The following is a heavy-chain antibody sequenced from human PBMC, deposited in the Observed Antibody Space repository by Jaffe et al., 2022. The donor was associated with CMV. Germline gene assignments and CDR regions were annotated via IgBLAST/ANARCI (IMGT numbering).Heavy chain of an antibody. Sequence: QVQLVESGGGVVQPGRSLRLSCAASGFTFSSYGMHWVRQAPGKGLEWVAVISYDGSNKYYADSVKGRFTISRDNSKNTLYLQMNSLRAEDTAVYYCGAGEWELLAPHYWGQGTLVTVSS. CDR3: GAGEWELLAPHY. J-gene: IGHJ4*02. D-gene: IGHD1-26*01. V-gene: IGHV3-30*03. CDR2: ISYDGSNK. CDR1: GFTFSSYG.